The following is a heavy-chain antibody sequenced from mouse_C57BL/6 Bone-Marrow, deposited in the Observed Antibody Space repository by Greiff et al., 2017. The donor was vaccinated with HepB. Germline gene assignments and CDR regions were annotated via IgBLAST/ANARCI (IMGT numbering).Heavy chain of an antibody. CDR3: ARGYGYDEGYYFDY. CDR1: GYTFTSYW. CDR2: IDPSDSYT. D-gene: IGHD2-2*01. Sequence: QVHVKQPGAELVKPGASVKLSCKASGYTFTSYWMQWVKQRPGQGLEWIGEIDPSDSYTNYNQKFKGKATLTVDTSSSTAYMQLSSLTSEDSAVYYCARGYGYDEGYYFDYWGQGTTLTVSS. V-gene: IGHV1-50*01. J-gene: IGHJ2*01.